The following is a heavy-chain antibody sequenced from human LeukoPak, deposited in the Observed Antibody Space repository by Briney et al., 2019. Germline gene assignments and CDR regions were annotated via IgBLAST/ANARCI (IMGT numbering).Heavy chain of an antibody. CDR3: ARQGGEVGTMIVQRPPAAFDI. CDR1: GFTFSSYW. D-gene: IGHD3-22*01. V-gene: IGHV3-7*01. J-gene: IGHJ3*02. CDR2: IKQDGSEK. Sequence: PGGSLRLSCAASGFTFSSYWMSWVRQAPGKGLEWVANIKQDGSEKYYVDSVKGRFTISRDNAKNSLYLQMNSLRAEDTAVYYCARQGGEVGTMIVQRPPAAFDIWGQGTMVTVSS.